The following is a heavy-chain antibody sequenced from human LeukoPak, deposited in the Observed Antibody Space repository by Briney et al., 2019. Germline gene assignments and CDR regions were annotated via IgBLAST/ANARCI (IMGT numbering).Heavy chain of an antibody. V-gene: IGHV4-39*01. CDR2: TYYSRNT. Sequence: SETLSLTCTVSGGSISSSGNLWGWVRQPPGRGLEWIASTYYSRNTYYNPSLKSRVTISVDTSKNQFSLKLSSVTAADTAVYYCARHEEEDGYNAKTFDYWGQGTLVTVSS. CDR1: GGSISSSGNL. D-gene: IGHD5-24*01. CDR3: ARHEEEDGYNAKTFDY. J-gene: IGHJ4*02.